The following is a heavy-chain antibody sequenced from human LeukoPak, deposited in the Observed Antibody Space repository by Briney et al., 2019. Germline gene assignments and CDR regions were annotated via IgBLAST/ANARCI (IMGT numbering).Heavy chain of an antibody. CDR1: GGSISSYY. J-gene: IGHJ5*02. CDR2: IYTSGST. V-gene: IGHV4-4*07. D-gene: IGHD5-18*01. Sequence: PSETLSLTCTVPGGSISSYYWSWIRQPAGKGLEWIGRIYTSGSTNYNPSLKSRVTMSVDTSKNQFSLRLSSVTAADTAVYYGGVEPWPRGYSIWFDPWGQGALVTVSS. CDR3: GVEPWPRGYSIWFDP.